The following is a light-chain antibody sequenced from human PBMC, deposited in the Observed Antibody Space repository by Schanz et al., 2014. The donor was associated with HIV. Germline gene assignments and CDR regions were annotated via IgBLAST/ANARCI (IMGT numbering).Light chain of an antibody. Sequence: EIVLTQSPVTLSLSPGERATLSCRASQSVSSSYLAWYQQKPGQAPRLLIYGASSRATGIPDRFSGSGSGTDFTLTISSLEPEDSAVYYCQQRSNWPLAFGGGTKVEIK. CDR2: GAS. V-gene: IGKV3D-20*02. CDR1: QSVSSSY. J-gene: IGKJ4*01. CDR3: QQRSNWPLA.